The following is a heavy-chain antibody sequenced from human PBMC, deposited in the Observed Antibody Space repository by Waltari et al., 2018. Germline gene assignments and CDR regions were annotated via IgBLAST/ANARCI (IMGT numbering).Heavy chain of an antibody. CDR2: IYPGDSDT. J-gene: IGHJ6*02. CDR3: AGLGGYYDILTGLNRHRYYYYGMDV. CDR1: GYSFTSYW. D-gene: IGHD3-9*01. Sequence: EVQLVQSGAEAKKPGESLKISCKGSGYSFTSYWIGWVRQMPGKGLEWMGIIYPGDSDTRYSPSFQGQVTISADKSISTAYLQWSSLKASDTAMYYCAGLGGYYDILTGLNRHRYYYYGMDVWGQGTTVTVSS. V-gene: IGHV5-51*01.